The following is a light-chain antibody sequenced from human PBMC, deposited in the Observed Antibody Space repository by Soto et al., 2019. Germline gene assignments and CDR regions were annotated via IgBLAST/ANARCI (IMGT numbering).Light chain of an antibody. Sequence: QSVLTQPRSVSGSPGQSVTISCTGTSSDIGGYNYVSWYQQHPGKAPKLIIFDVSERPSGVPARFSGSKSGNTASLTISGLQADDEADYYCCSYAGSYTDVFGSGTKVTVL. CDR1: SSDIGGYNY. CDR2: DVS. J-gene: IGLJ1*01. V-gene: IGLV2-11*01. CDR3: CSYAGSYTDV.